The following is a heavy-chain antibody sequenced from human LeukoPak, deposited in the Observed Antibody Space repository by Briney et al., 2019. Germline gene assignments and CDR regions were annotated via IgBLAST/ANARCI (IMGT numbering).Heavy chain of an antibody. Sequence: GSLRLSCAVSGFTFSDYYMSWIRQAPGKGPEWVSYISSGGSTISHADSVKGRFTISRDNAKNSLYLQMNSLRAKDTAVYYCARELAGGAFDYWGQGTLVTVSS. CDR1: GFTFSDYY. D-gene: IGHD1-26*01. CDR3: ARELAGGAFDY. CDR2: ISSGGSTI. J-gene: IGHJ4*02. V-gene: IGHV3-11*04.